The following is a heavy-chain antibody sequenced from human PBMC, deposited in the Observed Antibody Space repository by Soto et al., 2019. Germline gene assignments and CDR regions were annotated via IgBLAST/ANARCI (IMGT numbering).Heavy chain of an antibody. V-gene: IGHV1-3*01. CDR3: ARGLPRNGDWNVYMDV. D-gene: IGHD1-1*01. J-gene: IGHJ6*03. CDR1: GYAFSSYA. Sequence: GASVKVACKASGYAFSSYAMHWVRQAPGQRLEWMGWINAGNGNTKYSQKFQGWVTMTRDTSISTAYMELSRLRSDDTAVYYCARGLPRNGDWNVYMDVWGKGTTVTVSS. CDR2: INAGNGNT.